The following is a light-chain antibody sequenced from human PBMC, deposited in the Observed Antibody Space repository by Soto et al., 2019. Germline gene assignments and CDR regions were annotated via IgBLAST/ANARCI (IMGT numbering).Light chain of an antibody. CDR1: QSMSRW. J-gene: IGKJ2*01. CDR2: KAS. CDR3: QQYCTSPYN. V-gene: IGKV1-5*03. Sequence: DIQMTQSPSTLSASVGDRVTITCRASQSMSRWLAWYQQKPGKAPKLLIYKASTLESGVPLRFSGSGSGTEFNLTISSVQPDDSATYYCQQYCTSPYNFGQGTRLEIK.